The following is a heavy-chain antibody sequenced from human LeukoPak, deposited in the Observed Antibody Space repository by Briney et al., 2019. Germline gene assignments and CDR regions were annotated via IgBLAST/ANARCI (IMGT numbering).Heavy chain of an antibody. CDR3: AKSDLSNQYTWFAP. D-gene: IGHD2-8*01. CDR1: GFTFGSYA. CDR2: ISESGGSP. J-gene: IGHJ5*02. Sequence: GGSLRLSCAASGFTFGSYAMSWVRQAPGKGLEWVSGISESGGSPYYADSVKGRFTISRDNSKNTLYLQMNSLRAEDTAIYYCAKSDLSNQYTWFAPWGQGTLVTVSS. V-gene: IGHV3-23*01.